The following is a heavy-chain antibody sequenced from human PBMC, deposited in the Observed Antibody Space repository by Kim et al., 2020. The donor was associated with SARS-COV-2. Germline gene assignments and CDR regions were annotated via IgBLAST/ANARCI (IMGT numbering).Heavy chain of an antibody. V-gene: IGHV4-39*01. CDR2: IYYSGST. J-gene: IGHJ4*02. CDR1: GGSISSSSYY. D-gene: IGHD6-13*01. CDR3: ARIARSSIRYN. Sequence: SETLSLTCTVSGGSISSSSYYWGWIRKPPGKGLEWIGSIYYSGSTYYNPSLKSRVTISVDTSKNQFSLKLSSVTAADSAVYYCARIARSSIRYNWGQVTLVTVSS.